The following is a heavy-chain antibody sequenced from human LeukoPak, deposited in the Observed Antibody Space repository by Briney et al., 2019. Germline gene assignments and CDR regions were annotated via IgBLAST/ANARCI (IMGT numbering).Heavy chain of an antibody. V-gene: IGHV3-23*01. J-gene: IGHJ4*02. CDR3: ANGRYYDSSGYHGGYYFDY. CDR1: GFTFSSYA. CDR2: ISGSGGST. Sequence: PGGSLRLSCAASGFTFSSYAMSWVRQAPGKGLEWVSAISGSGGSTYYADSMKGRFTISRDNSKNTLYLQMNSLRSKDTAVYYCANGRYYDSSGYHGGYYFDYWGQGTLVTVSS. D-gene: IGHD3-22*01.